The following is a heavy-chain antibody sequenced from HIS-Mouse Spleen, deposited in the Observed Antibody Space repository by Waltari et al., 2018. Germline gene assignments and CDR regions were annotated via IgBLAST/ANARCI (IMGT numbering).Heavy chain of an antibody. Sequence: QVQLQESGPGLVKPPQTLPLPCPFPGAPNSRGGYYWSWYRQHPGKGLEWIGYIYYSGSTYYNPSLKSRVTISVDTSKNQFSLKLSSVTAADTAVYYCATPGLRDDAFDIWGQGTMVTVSS. CDR2: IYYSGST. CDR3: ATPGLRDDAFDI. CDR1: GAPNSRGGYY. J-gene: IGHJ3*02. V-gene: IGHV4-31*03.